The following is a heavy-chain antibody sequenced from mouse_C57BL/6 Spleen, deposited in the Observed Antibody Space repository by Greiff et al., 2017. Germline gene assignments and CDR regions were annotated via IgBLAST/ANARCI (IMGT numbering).Heavy chain of an antibody. Sequence: EVHLVESEGGLVQPGSSMKLSCTASGFTFSDYYMAWVRQVPEKGLEWVANINYDGSSTYYLDSLKSRFIISRDNAKNMLYLQMSSLKSEDTATYYCARGGLTDAMDYWGQGTSVTVSS. V-gene: IGHV5-16*01. CDR2: INYDGSST. CDR1: GFTFSDYY. J-gene: IGHJ4*01. D-gene: IGHD1-3*01. CDR3: ARGGLTDAMDY.